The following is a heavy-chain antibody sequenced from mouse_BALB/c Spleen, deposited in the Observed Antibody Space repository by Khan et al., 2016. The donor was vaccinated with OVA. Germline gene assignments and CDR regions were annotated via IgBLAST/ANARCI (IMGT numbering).Heavy chain of an antibody. J-gene: IGHJ3*01. CDR2: ISPGSGDT. V-gene: IGHV1-77*01. D-gene: IGHD1-2*01. Sequence: QVQLKQSGAELARPGASVKLSCKTSGYTFTDYYINWVKQRTGQGLEWIGEISPGSGDTYYNEKFKGKATLTADKSSSTAYMQLSSLTSEASSSYYCARRNYFGYTFAYLGQGTLVTFSA. CDR3: ARRNYFGYTFAY. CDR1: GYTFTDYY.